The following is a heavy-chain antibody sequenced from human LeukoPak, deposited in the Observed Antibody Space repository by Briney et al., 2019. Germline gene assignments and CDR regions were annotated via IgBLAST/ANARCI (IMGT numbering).Heavy chain of an antibody. J-gene: IGHJ4*02. D-gene: IGHD6-13*01. V-gene: IGHV3-23*01. CDR2: XXXXXGST. Sequence: GGSLRLSCAASXFXXXXXXXXXVXXXPGXXXXXVXXXXXXXGSTYYADSXKGRFTISRDNSKNTLYLQMNSLRAEDTAVYYCXTXSIAAAVPGCFDYWGQGTLVTVFS. CDR1: XFXXXXXX. CDR3: XTXSIAAAVPGCFDY.